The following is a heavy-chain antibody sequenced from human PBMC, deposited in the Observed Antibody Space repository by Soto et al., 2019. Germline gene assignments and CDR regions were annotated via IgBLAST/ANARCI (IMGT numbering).Heavy chain of an antibody. J-gene: IGHJ6*03. CDR1: GGSISSYY. V-gene: IGHV4-59*08. D-gene: IGHD2-15*01. CDR3: ARRVVVAATRSYYYYYMDV. Sequence: SETLSLTCTVSGGSISSYYWSWIRQPPGKGLEWIGYIYYSGSTNYNPSLKSRVTISVDTSKNQFSLKLSSVTAADTAVYYCARRVVVAATRSYYYYYMDVWGKGTTVTV. CDR2: IYYSGST.